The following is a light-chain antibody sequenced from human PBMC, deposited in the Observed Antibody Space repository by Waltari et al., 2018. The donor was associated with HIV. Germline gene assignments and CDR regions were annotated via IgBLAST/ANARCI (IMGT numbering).Light chain of an antibody. CDR3: AAWDDSLDGPDVV. J-gene: IGLJ2*01. CDR1: SSNIGRNT. CDR2: SNN. Sequence: QSVLTQPPSASGTPGQRVTIPCSGSSSNIGRNTVNWYQQLPGTAPKLLISSNNHRPSGVPDRFSGSKSGTSASLAISGLQSDDEADYYCAAWDDSLDGPDVVFGGGTKLTVL. V-gene: IGLV1-44*01.